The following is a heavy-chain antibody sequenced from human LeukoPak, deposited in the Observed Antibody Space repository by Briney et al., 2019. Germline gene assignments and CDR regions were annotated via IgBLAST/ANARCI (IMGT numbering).Heavy chain of an antibody. D-gene: IGHD3-3*01. CDR2: IKQDGSEK. CDR1: GSTFSSYW. J-gene: IGHJ2*01. Sequence: GGSLRLSCAASGSTFSSYWMSWVRQAPGKGLEWVANIKQDGSEKYYVDSVKGRFTISRDNAKNSLYLQMNSLRAEDTAVYYCARAPFTFRFLEWYFDLWGRGTLVTVSS. CDR3: ARAPFTFRFLEWYFDL. V-gene: IGHV3-7*01.